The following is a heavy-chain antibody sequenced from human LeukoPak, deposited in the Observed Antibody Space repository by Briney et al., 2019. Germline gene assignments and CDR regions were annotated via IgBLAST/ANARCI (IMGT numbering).Heavy chain of an antibody. V-gene: IGHV3-21*01. CDR1: GFTFSSYS. CDR3: ARQRPYYDSSGYILGY. CDR2: ISSSSSYI. Sequence: GGSLRLSCAASGFTFSSYSINWVRQAPGKGLEWVSSISSSSSYIYYSDSVKGRFTISRDNAKNSLYLQMNSLRAEDTAVYYCARQRPYYDSSGYILGYWGQGTLVTVSS. D-gene: IGHD3-22*01. J-gene: IGHJ4*02.